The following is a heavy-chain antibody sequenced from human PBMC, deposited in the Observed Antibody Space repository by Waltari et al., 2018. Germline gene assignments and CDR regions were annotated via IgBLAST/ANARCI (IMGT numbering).Heavy chain of an antibody. CDR1: GGSITAYF. Sequence: QVQLPESGPGLVKPSETLSLTCSVSGGSITAYFWNWIRQPPGKGLEWIGYIHHSGNTKCNPSLKSRLTMSADTSKSQFSLRLTSVTAAGTAVYFCARWDSPGRYFGDWGQGAPVTVSS. CDR3: ARWDSPGRYFGD. V-gene: IGHV4-59*08. J-gene: IGHJ4*02. D-gene: IGHD3-10*01. CDR2: IHHSGNT.